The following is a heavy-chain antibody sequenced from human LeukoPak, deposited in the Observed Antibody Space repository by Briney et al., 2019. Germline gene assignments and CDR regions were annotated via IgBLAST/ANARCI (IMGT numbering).Heavy chain of an antibody. Sequence: SQTLSLTCAVSGGSISSGGYSWSWIRQPPGKGLEWIGYIYHSGSTYYNPSPKSRVTISVDRSKNQFSLKLSSVTAADTAVYYCARASSSWYVGMDVWGQGTTVTVSS. V-gene: IGHV4-30-2*01. CDR3: ARASSSWYVGMDV. D-gene: IGHD6-13*01. J-gene: IGHJ6*02. CDR1: GGSISSGGYS. CDR2: IYHSGST.